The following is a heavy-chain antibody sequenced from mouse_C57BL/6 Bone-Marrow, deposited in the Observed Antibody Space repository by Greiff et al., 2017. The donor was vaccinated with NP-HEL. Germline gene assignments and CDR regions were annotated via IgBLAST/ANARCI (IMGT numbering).Heavy chain of an antibody. V-gene: IGHV14-4*01. CDR3: TTRQATGAMDY. CDR2: IDPENGDT. Sequence: EVQRVESGAELVRPGASVKLSCTASGFNIKDDYMHWVKQRPEQGLEWIGWIDPENGDTEYASKFQGKATITADTSSNTAYLQLSSLTSEDTAVYYCTTRQATGAMDYWGQGTSVTVSS. D-gene: IGHD3-2*02. J-gene: IGHJ4*01. CDR1: GFNIKDDY.